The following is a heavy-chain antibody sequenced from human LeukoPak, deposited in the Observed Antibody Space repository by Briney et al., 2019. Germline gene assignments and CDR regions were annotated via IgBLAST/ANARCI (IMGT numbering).Heavy chain of an antibody. V-gene: IGHV3-23*01. Sequence: GGSLRLSCEASGFTFSSYAMTWVRQAPGKGLEWVSVISGSGGSTYYADSVKGRLTISRDNSKNTLYLQMNSLRAEDTAVYYCAKDAAPDGYSRGIFDYWGQGTLVTVSS. J-gene: IGHJ4*02. D-gene: IGHD5-24*01. CDR1: GFTFSSYA. CDR3: AKDAAPDGYSRGIFDY. CDR2: ISGSGGST.